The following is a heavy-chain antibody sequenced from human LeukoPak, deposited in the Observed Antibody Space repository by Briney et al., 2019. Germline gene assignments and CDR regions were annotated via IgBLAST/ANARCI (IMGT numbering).Heavy chain of an antibody. CDR1: GFTFSIYA. V-gene: IGHV3-30-3*01. Sequence: GTSLRLSCAASGFTFSIYAIQWVRQAPGNGLEWVAVISSDGINKYYADSVMGRFTISRDNSMNTLYLQMNSLRTEDTGVYYCASAAATLTNLRLVDYWGQGTLVTVSS. CDR2: ISSDGINK. CDR3: ASAAATLTNLRLVDY. J-gene: IGHJ4*02. D-gene: IGHD4-17*01.